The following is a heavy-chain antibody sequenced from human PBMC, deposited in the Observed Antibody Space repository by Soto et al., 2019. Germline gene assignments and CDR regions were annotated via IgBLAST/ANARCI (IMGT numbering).Heavy chain of an antibody. J-gene: IGHJ4*02. V-gene: IGHV3-23*01. D-gene: IGHD2-15*01. Sequence: GGSLRLSCAASGFTFSSYAMSWVRQAPGKGLEWVSAISGSGGSTYYADSVKGRFTISRDNSKNTLYLQMNSLRAEVKDVSKDGKADCSGGSCHPPYFDDWGQGTPVTVSS. CDR3: GKADCSGGSCHPPYFDD. CDR1: GFTFSSYA. CDR2: ISGSGGST.